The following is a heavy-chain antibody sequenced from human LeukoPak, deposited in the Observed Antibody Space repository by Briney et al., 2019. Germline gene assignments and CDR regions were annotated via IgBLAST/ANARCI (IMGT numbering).Heavy chain of an antibody. V-gene: IGHV1-46*01. D-gene: IGHD3-3*01. CDR3: ARWAGARRGGYYDFWTGPYDY. CDR2: INPTGDST. J-gene: IGHJ4*02. Sequence: GASVNVSCKASGDTFTNYYMHWVRHAPGQGLEWMGIINPTGDSTRYAQKFQGRVTMTRDTSTSTVYMELSSLRSEDTAVYYCARWAGARRGGYYDFWTGPYDYWGQGSLVTVSS. CDR1: GDTFTNYY.